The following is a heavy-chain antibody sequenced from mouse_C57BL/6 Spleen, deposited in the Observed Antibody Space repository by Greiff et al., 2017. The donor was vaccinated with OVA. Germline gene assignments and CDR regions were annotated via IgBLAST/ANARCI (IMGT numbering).Heavy chain of an antibody. V-gene: IGHV5-4*01. CDR2: ISDGGSYT. Sequence: EVMLVESGGGLVKPGGSLKLSCAASGFTFSSYAMSWVRQTPEKRLEWVATISDGGSYTYYPDNVKGRFTISRDNAKNNLYLQISHLKSEDTAMYYCARDSYYGNYVGYFDVWGTGTTVTVSA. D-gene: IGHD2-10*01. CDR3: ARDSYYGNYVGYFDV. J-gene: IGHJ1*03. CDR1: GFTFSSYA.